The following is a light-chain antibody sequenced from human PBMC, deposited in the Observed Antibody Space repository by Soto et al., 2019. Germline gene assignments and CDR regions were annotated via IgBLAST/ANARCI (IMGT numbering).Light chain of an antibody. CDR1: SSDVGGYNY. J-gene: IGLJ1*01. CDR3: CSYAGSSV. Sequence: QSVLTQPRSVSGSPGQSVTISCTGTSSDVGGYNYVSWYQQHPGKAPKLMIYDVSKRPSGVPDRFSGSKSGNTASLTISGLQAEGEADYYCCSYAGSSVFGTGTKVPVL. V-gene: IGLV2-11*01. CDR2: DVS.